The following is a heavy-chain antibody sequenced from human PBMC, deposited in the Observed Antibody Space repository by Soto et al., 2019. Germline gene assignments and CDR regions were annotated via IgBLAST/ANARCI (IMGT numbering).Heavy chain of an antibody. CDR3: ARDSSGRHDY. Sequence: NPSETLSLTCSVSGGSVRSGSYYWTLIRQPPGKGLEGIGYIYQSGTTNYNTSLNSRVTISIDTSKNQFFLKLNSVSAADTAVYYCARDSSGRHDYWGQGSLVTVSS. D-gene: IGHD3-22*01. V-gene: IGHV4-61*01. J-gene: IGHJ4*02. CDR1: GGSVRSGSYY. CDR2: IYQSGTT.